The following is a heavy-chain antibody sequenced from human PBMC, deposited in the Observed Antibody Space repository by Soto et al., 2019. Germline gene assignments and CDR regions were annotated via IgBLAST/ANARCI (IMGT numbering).Heavy chain of an antibody. J-gene: IGHJ3*02. V-gene: IGHV6-1*01. CDR1: GDSVSSNSAA. CDR3: AKEIGRSIAARDAFDI. CDR2: TYYRSKWYN. Sequence: SQTLSLTCAISGDSVSSNSAAWNWIRQSPSRGLEWLGRTYYRSKWYNDYAVSVKSRITINPDTSKNQFSLQLNSVTPEDTAVYYCAKEIGRSIAARDAFDIWGQGTMVTIS. D-gene: IGHD6-6*01.